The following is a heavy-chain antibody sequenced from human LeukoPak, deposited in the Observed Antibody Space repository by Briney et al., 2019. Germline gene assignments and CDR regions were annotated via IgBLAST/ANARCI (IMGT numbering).Heavy chain of an antibody. Sequence: SESLSLTCAVYGGSFSGHYWSWIRQPPGKGLEWIGEINHSGSTNYNPSLKSRVTISVDTSKNQFSLKLSSVTAADTAVYYCAIPGYCSSTSCYVYAFDIWGQGTMVTVSS. CDR2: INHSGST. J-gene: IGHJ3*02. D-gene: IGHD2-2*01. CDR1: GGSFSGHY. CDR3: AIPGYCSSTSCYVYAFDI. V-gene: IGHV4-34*01.